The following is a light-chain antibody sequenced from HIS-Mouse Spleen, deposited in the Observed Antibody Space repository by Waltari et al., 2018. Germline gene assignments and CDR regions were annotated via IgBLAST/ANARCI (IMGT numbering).Light chain of an antibody. V-gene: IGKV3-15*01. CDR2: GAS. CDR1: QSVSSN. J-gene: IGKJ1*01. CDR3: QQYNNWPPVWT. Sequence: EIVMTQSPATLSVSPVERATLSCRASQSVSSNLAWYQQKPGQAPRLLIYGASTRATGIPARFSGSGSGTEFTLTISSMQSEDFAVYYCQQYNNWPPVWTFGQGTKVEIK.